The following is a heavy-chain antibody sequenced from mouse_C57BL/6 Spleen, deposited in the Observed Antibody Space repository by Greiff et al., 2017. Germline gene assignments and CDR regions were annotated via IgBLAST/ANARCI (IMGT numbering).Heavy chain of an antibody. D-gene: IGHD2-4*01. CDR1: GFTFSDAW. V-gene: IGHV6-6*01. CDR3: TALYYDYDDYYAMDY. J-gene: IGHJ4*01. CDR2: IRNKANNHAT. Sequence: EVKVEESGGGLVQPGGSMKLSCAASGFTFSDAWMDWVRQSPEKGLEWVAEIRNKANNHATYYAESVKGRFTISRDDSKSSVYLQMNSLRAEDTGIYYCTALYYDYDDYYAMDYWGQGTSVTVSS.